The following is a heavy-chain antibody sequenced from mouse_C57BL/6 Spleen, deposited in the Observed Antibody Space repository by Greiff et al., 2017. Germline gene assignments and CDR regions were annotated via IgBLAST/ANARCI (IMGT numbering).Heavy chain of an antibody. V-gene: IGHV1-82*01. Sequence: VQLQQSGPELVKPGASVKISCKASGYAFSSSWMNWVKQRPGKGLEWIGRIYPGDGGTNYNGKFKGKATLTADTSSSTAYMQLSSLTSEDSAVYFCARWGLGFGMDYWGQGTSVTVSS. CDR1: GYAFSSSW. J-gene: IGHJ4*01. CDR3: ARWGLGFGMDY. CDR2: IYPGDGGT. D-gene: IGHD2-13*01.